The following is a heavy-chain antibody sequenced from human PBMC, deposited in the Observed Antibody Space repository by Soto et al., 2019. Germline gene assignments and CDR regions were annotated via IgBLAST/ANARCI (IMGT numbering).Heavy chain of an antibody. CDR3: ARLITMVRGVTLHDAFDI. V-gene: IGHV5-51*01. Sequence: GESLKISCKGSGCSFTSYWIGWVRQMPGKGLEWMGIIYPGDSATRYSPSFQGQVTISADKSISTAYLQWSSLKASDTAMYYCARLITMVRGVTLHDAFDIWGQGTMVTVSS. CDR1: GCSFTSYW. D-gene: IGHD3-10*01. CDR2: IYPGDSAT. J-gene: IGHJ3*02.